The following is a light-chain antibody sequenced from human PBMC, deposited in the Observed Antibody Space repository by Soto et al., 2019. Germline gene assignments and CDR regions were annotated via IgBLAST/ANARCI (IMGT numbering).Light chain of an antibody. CDR3: QQYDDLPYT. J-gene: IGKJ2*01. V-gene: IGKV1-33*01. CDR2: DAS. Sequence: DIQMTQSPSSLSASVGDRVTIACQASDDINNYLSWFQQKPGKAPKLLIYDASKLEAGVPSRFSGSGSGADFTFTITSLQAEDTATYFCQQYDDLPYTFGQVTKTGDQT. CDR1: DDINNY.